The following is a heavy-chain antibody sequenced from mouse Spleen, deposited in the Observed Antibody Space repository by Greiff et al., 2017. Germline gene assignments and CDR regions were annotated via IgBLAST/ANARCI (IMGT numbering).Heavy chain of an antibody. Sequence: VQLQQSGAELVRPGVSVKISCKGSGYTFTDYAMHWVKQSHAKSLEWIGVISTYYGDASYNQKFKSKATLTVDKSSSTAYMQLSSLTSEDSAVYYCARDTTATDYYAMDYWGQGTSVTVSS. J-gene: IGHJ4*01. CDR3: ARDTTATDYYAMDY. CDR1: GYTFTDYA. CDR2: ISTYYGDA. V-gene: IGHV1S137*01. D-gene: IGHD1-2*01.